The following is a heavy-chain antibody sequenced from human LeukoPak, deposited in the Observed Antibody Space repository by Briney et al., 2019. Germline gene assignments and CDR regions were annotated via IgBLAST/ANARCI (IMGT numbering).Heavy chain of an antibody. J-gene: IGHJ4*02. CDR1: GGSFRGYY. CDR3: ARVRDTYYYDSSGQQFDY. D-gene: IGHD3-22*01. Sequence: PAETLSLTCAVYGGSFRGYYGSGIRQPPGKGLEWIGEINHSGSTNYNPSLKSRVTISVATSKNQFSLKLSSVTAADTAVYYCARVRDTYYYDSSGQQFDYWGQGTLVTVSS. V-gene: IGHV4-34*01. CDR2: INHSGST.